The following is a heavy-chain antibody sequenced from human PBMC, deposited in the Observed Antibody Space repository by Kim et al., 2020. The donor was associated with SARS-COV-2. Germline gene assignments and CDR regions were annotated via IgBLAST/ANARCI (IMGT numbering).Heavy chain of an antibody. CDR2: TT. J-gene: IGHJ2*01. D-gene: IGHD5-18*01. V-gene: IGHV3-49*02. CDR3: TRHAGYLCDL. Sequence: TTEYAASVKGRFTNSRDDSKSIAYLQMNSLKTEDTAVYYCTRHAGYLCDLWGRGTLVTVSS.